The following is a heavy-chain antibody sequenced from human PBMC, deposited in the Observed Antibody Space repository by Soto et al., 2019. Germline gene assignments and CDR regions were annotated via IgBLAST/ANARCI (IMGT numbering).Heavy chain of an antibody. CDR3: ARDGRLTDCSGGSCYGAWSAREFDP. D-gene: IGHD2-15*01. CDR1: GYTFTTYR. CDR2: VSACSGST. J-gene: IGHJ5*02. Sequence: GASVKVSCKASGYTFTTYRMHWVRQAPGQGLEWMGLVSACSGSTSYAQKLQGRVTMTTDTSTSTACMELRSLRSDDTAVYYCARDGRLTDCSGGSCYGAWSAREFDPWGQGTLVTVSS. V-gene: IGHV1-18*01.